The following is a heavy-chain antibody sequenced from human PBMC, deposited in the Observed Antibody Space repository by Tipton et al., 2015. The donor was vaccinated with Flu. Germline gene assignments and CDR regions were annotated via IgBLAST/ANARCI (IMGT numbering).Heavy chain of an antibody. Sequence: SLRLSCAASGFTFDDYGMSWVRQAPGKGLEWVSGINWNGGSTGYADSVKGRFTISRDNAKNSLYLQMNSLRAKDTALYHCARVRGTMVRGVITVYYYYMDVWGKGTTVTVSS. CDR1: GFTFDDYG. D-gene: IGHD3-10*01. CDR3: ARVRGTMVRGVITVYYYYMDV. V-gene: IGHV3-20*01. CDR2: INWNGGST. J-gene: IGHJ6*03.